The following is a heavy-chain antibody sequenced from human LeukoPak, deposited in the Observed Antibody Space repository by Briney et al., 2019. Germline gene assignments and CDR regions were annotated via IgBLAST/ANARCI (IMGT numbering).Heavy chain of an antibody. CDR1: GFTFSSYG. CDR2: IRYDGSNK. CDR3: AKDWLRVPWTRYPQSVYYMDV. Sequence: GGSLRLSCVPSGFTFSSYGMHWVRQAPGKGLEWVAFIRYDGSNKYYGDSVKGRFTISRDNSKNTLYLQMNSLRAEDTAVYYCAKDWLRVPWTRYPQSVYYMDVWGKGTTVTVSS. V-gene: IGHV3-30*02. J-gene: IGHJ6*03. D-gene: IGHD3/OR15-3a*01.